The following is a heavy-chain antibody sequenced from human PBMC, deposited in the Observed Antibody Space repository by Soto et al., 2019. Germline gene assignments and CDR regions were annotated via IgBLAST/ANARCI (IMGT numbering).Heavy chain of an antibody. Sequence: QVHLVQSGVEVKTPGASVKVSCQASGYTFFTYDISWVRQAPGQGLEWMGWISTYSGDTKYAQKFQGRVTMTTDTSTTTAFLELRSLRSDDTAVYYCARHHGPTTSENWFDPWCQGTVVTVSS. J-gene: IGHJ5*02. V-gene: IGHV1-18*01. CDR3: ARHHGPTTSENWFDP. CDR2: ISTYSGDT. CDR1: GYTFFTYD. D-gene: IGHD5-12*01.